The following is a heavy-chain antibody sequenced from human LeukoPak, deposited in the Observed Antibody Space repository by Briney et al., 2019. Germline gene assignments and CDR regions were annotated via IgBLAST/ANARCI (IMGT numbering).Heavy chain of an antibody. J-gene: IGHJ4*02. D-gene: IGHD1-26*01. V-gene: IGHV3-30*04. CDR1: GFSFGNSA. CDR2: ISYDGRNS. Sequence: GRSLRLSCVASGFSFGNSAMHWVRQAPGKGLEWVALISYDGRNSFYTDSLRGRFTISRDNAKNSLYLQMNSLRAEDTAVYYCARVYSGNTGVEYWGQGILVTVSS. CDR3: ARVYSGNTGVEY.